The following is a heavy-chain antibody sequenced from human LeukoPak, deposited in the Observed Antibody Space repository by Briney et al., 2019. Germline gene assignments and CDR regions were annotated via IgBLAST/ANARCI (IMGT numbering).Heavy chain of an antibody. CDR1: GFTFSSSA. CDR2: ISDDGERK. Sequence: GGPLRLSCAASGFTFSSSAMSWVRQVPGKGLEWVAIISDDGERKFYADSVRGRITISRDKSKNTLFLQMNSLRADDTAVYFCAKDLSGHWCIDYWGQGTLVTVSS. CDR3: AKDLSGHWCIDY. D-gene: IGHD4/OR15-4a*01. J-gene: IGHJ4*02. V-gene: IGHV3-30*14.